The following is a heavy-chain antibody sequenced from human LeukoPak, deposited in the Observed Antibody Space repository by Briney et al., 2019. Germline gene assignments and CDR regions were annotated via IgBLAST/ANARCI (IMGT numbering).Heavy chain of an antibody. CDR3: ARDSGIGDY. J-gene: IGHJ4*02. CDR2: INHSGST. CDR1: GGSFSGYY. D-gene: IGHD1-26*01. V-gene: IGHV4-34*01. Sequence: PSETLSLTCAVYGGSFSGYYWSWIRQPPGKGLEWIGEINHSGSTNYNPSLKSRVTISVDTSKNQFSLKLSSVTAADTAVYYCARDSGIGDYWGQGTLVTVSS.